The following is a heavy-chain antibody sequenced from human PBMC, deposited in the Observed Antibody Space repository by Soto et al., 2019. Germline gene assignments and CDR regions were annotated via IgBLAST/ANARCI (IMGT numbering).Heavy chain of an antibody. Sequence: ASVKVSCKASGGTFSSYAISWVRQAPGQGLEWMGGIIPIFGTANYAQKFQGRVTITADESTSTAYMELSSLRSEDTAVYYCARDNGYYYGSGSTHYYYGMDVWGQGTTVTVSS. J-gene: IGHJ6*02. CDR2: IIPIFGTA. CDR3: ARDNGYYYGSGSTHYYYGMDV. V-gene: IGHV1-69*13. CDR1: GGTFSSYA. D-gene: IGHD3-10*01.